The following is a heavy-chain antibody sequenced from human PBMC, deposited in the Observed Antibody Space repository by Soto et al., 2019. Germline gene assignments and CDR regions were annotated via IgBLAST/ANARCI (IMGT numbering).Heavy chain of an antibody. CDR3: AHRRGTYSSMWYWVFDY. V-gene: IGHV2-5*02. CDR2: IYWDDDK. Sequence: QITLKESGPTLVKPTQTLTLACTFSGFSLDTRGVGVGWIRQPPGKALEWLALIYWDDDKRYSPSLESRLSITKDTSKNQVVLTMTNMDPVDTATYFCAHRRGTYSSMWYWVFDYWGQGTLVTVSS. CDR1: GFSLDTRGVG. D-gene: IGHD6-13*01. J-gene: IGHJ4*02.